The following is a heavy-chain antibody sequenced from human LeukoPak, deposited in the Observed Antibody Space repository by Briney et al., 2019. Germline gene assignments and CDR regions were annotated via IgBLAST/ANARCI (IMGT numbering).Heavy chain of an antibody. CDR1: GGSFSGYY. CDR3: ARYCSGSSCSSMNAFDI. CDR2: INHSGST. J-gene: IGHJ3*02. D-gene: IGHD2-15*01. Sequence: SETLSLTCAVYGGSFSGYYWSWIRQPPGKGLEWIGEINHSGSTNYNPSLKSRVTISVDTSKTQFSLKLSSVTAADTAVYYCARYCSGSSCSSMNAFDIWGQGTLVTVSS. V-gene: IGHV4-34*01.